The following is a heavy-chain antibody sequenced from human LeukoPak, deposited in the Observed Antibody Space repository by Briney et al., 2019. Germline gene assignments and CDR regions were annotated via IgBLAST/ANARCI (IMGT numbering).Heavy chain of an antibody. D-gene: IGHD6-19*01. J-gene: IGHJ3*02. CDR3: AREDIAVAGHRSPGAFDI. Sequence: SETLSLTCTVSGYSISLSYHWGWIRQAPGKGLEWIASIYHSGSSYHNPSLKSRVTMSVDTSKNQFSLKLSSVTAADTAVYYCAREDIAVAGHRSPGAFDIWGQGTMVTVSS. CDR2: IYHSGSS. CDR1: GYSISLSYH. V-gene: IGHV4-38-2*02.